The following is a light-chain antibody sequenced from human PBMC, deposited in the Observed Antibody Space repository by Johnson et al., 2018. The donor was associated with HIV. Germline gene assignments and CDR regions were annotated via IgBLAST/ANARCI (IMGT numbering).Light chain of an antibody. J-gene: IGLJ1*01. CDR2: DNN. Sequence: QSVLTQPPSVSAAPGQKVTISCSGSSSNIGNNYVSWYQQVPGTAPKLLIYDNNKRPSGIPGRFSVSKSGPSATLGITGLQTGDEADYYCGTWDSSLTSYVFGAGTKVTVL. CDR3: GTWDSSLTSYV. CDR1: SSNIGNNY. V-gene: IGLV1-51*01.